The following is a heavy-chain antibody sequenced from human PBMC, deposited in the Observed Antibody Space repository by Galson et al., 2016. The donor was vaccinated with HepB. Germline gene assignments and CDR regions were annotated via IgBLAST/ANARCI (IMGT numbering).Heavy chain of an antibody. CDR2: IGYDGSHK. CDR1: GFTFSSDW. D-gene: IGHD3-3*01. CDR3: AKIYDEFWSGYYYYHYGMDV. J-gene: IGHJ6*04. V-gene: IGHV3-30*18. Sequence: SLRLSCAASGFTFSSDWMSWVRQAPGQGLEWVAVIGYDGSHKYYAESVKGRFIISRDNSKNTLHLQMNGLRPEDTAVYYCAKIYDEFWSGYYYYHYGMDVWGKGTRVTVSS.